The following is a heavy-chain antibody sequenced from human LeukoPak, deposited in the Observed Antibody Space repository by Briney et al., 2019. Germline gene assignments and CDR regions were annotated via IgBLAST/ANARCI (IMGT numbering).Heavy chain of an antibody. CDR2: ISAYNGNT. D-gene: IGHD3-10*01. V-gene: IGHV1-18*01. CDR1: GYTFTSYG. Sequence: ASVKVSCKASGYTFTSYGIIWVRQAPGQGLEWMGWISAYNGNTNYAQKLQGRVTMTTDTSTSTAYMELRSLRSDDTAVYYCARGDARVRGVIITLDYWGQGTLVTVSS. J-gene: IGHJ4*02. CDR3: ARGDARVRGVIITLDY.